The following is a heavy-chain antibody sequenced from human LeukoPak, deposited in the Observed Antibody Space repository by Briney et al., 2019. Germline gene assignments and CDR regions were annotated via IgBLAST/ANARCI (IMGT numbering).Heavy chain of an antibody. V-gene: IGHV1-69*04. CDR2: IIPILGIA. CDR1: GGTFSSYA. J-gene: IGHJ4*02. D-gene: IGHD6-13*01. Sequence: GASVKVSCKASGGTFSSYAISWVRQAPGQGLEWMGRIIPILGIANYAQKFQGRVTITADKSTSTAYMELSSLRSEDTAVYYCARGYGDSSSWANFDYWGQGTLVTVSS. CDR3: ARGYGDSSSWANFDY.